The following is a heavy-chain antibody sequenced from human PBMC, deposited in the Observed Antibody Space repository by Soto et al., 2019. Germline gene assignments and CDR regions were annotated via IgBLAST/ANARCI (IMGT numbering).Heavy chain of an antibody. CDR3: ARRTGTTGTTLVYYYYYYMDV. CDR1: GFTFSSYS. D-gene: IGHD1-1*01. V-gene: IGHV3-21*01. Sequence: PGGSLRLSCAASGFTFSSYSMNWVRQAPGKGLEWVSSISSSSSYIYYADSVKGRFTISRDNAKNSLYLQMNSLRAEDTAVYYCARRTGTTGTTLVYYYYYYMDVWGKGTTVTVSS. J-gene: IGHJ6*03. CDR2: ISSSSSYI.